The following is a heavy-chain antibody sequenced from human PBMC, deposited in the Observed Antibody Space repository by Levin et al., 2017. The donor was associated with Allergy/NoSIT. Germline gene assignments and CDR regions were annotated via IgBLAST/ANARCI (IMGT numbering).Heavy chain of an antibody. Sequence: SETLSLTCAVYGGSFSGYYWSWIRQPPGKGLEWIGEINHSGSTNYNPSLKSRVTISVDTSKNQFSLKLSSVTAADTAVYYCARGREGWFGDYFDYWGQGTLVTVSS. CDR2: INHSGST. CDR3: ARGREGWFGDYFDY. D-gene: IGHD3-10*01. V-gene: IGHV4-34*01. J-gene: IGHJ4*02. CDR1: GGSFSGYY.